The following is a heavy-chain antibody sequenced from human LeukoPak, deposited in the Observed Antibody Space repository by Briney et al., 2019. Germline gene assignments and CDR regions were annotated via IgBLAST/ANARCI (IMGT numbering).Heavy chain of an antibody. CDR2: IYYSGST. CDR1: GGSISSSSYY. J-gene: IGHJ4*02. D-gene: IGHD1/OR15-1a*01. Sequence: SETLSLTCTVSGGSISSSSYYWGWIRQPPGKGLEWIGYIYYSGSTNYNPSLKSRVTISVDTSKNQFSLKLSSVTAADTAVYYCARGNNIQALDYWGQGTLVTVSS. CDR3: ARGNNIQALDY. V-gene: IGHV4-61*05.